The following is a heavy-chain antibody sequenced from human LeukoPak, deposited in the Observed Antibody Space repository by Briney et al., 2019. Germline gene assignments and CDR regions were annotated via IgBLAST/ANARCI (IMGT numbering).Heavy chain of an antibody. Sequence: ETLSLTCTVSGGSISSSSYYWGWIRQAPGKGLEWVSSISSSSSYIYYADSVKGRFTISRDNAKNSLYLQMNSLRAEDTAVYYCASYYGDSNPLDYWGHGTLVTVSS. CDR1: GGSISSSS. V-gene: IGHV3-21*01. CDR3: ASYYGDSNPLDY. D-gene: IGHD4-17*01. J-gene: IGHJ4*01. CDR2: ISSSSSYI.